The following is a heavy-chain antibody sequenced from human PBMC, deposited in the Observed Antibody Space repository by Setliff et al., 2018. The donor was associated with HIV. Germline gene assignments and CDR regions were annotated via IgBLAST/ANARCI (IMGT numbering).Heavy chain of an antibody. CDR1: GFTFSSYA. CDR3: AKKTAAYTSGSWLHY. V-gene: IGHV3-23*01. D-gene: IGHD3-10*01. J-gene: IGHJ4*02. CDR2: ISGSGGDT. Sequence: GGSLRLSCASPGFTFSSYAMTWVRQAPGKGLECVAVISGSGGDTYYADSVKGRFVISREKSKSTLYLQMNSLRAEDTAVYYCAKKTAAYTSGSWLHYWGQGTLVTVSS.